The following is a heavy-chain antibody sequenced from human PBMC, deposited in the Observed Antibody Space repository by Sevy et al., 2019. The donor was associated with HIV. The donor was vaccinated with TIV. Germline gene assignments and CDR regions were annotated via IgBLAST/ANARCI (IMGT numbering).Heavy chain of an antibody. CDR2: IKEDGSDK. CDR3: ARLFYGSADY. D-gene: IGHD3-10*01. Sequence: GGSLRLSCAASGLTFSNSWMGWVRQAPGKGLEWVATIKEDGSDKYYVDSVKGRFIVSRDNTKNSVFLQMNSLRDEDTAVYYCARLFYGSADYWGQGTLVTVSS. J-gene: IGHJ4*02. CDR1: GLTFSNSW. V-gene: IGHV3-7*01.